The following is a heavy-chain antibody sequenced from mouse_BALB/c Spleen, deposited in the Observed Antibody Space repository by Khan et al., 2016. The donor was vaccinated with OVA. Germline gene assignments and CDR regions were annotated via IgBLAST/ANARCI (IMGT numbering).Heavy chain of an antibody. CDR3: ARDYGSSFWFAF. V-gene: IGHV1S136*01. D-gene: IGHD1-1*01. CDR2: ITPYNDGT. J-gene: IGHJ3*01. CDR1: GYTFTNYI. Sequence: VQLQQSGPELVKPGTSLKMSCRSSGYTFTNYIIHWVKQTPGQGLEWIGYITPYNDGTKYNEKFKGKATLTSDKSSITAYMELSGLTSEDSAVYYCARDYGSSFWFAFWGQGTLVTVSA.